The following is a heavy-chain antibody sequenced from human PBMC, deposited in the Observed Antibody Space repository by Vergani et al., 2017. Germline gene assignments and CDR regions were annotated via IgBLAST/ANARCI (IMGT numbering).Heavy chain of an antibody. Sequence: QVQLQESGPGLVKPSETLSLTCTVYGGSISSYYWSWIRQPPGKGLEWIGYVYYSGRASYNPSLKSRVTISVDTSNNQFSLKLSSVTAADTAVYYCARVSGGVHCDYWGQGTLVTVSS. CDR3: ARVSGGVHCDY. CDR2: VYYSGRA. V-gene: IGHV4-59*01. D-gene: IGHD1-26*01. J-gene: IGHJ4*02. CDR1: GGSISSYY.